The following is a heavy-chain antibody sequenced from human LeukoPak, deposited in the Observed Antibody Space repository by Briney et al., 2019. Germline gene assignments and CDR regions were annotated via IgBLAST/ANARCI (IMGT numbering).Heavy chain of an antibody. Sequence: GESLQISSKGSGSSFTSYWIGWVRPMPGKGLEWMGIIYPGDSDTRYSPSFQGQVTISADKSISTAYLQWSSLKASDTAMYYCARHRYCSSTSCSYFDYWGQGTLVTVSS. CDR2: IYPGDSDT. CDR1: GSSFTSYW. CDR3: ARHRYCSSTSCSYFDY. D-gene: IGHD2-2*01. V-gene: IGHV5-51*01. J-gene: IGHJ4*02.